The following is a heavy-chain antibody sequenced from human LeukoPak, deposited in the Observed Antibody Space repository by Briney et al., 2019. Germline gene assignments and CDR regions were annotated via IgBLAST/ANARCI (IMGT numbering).Heavy chain of an antibody. Sequence: SETLSLTCSVSGGSISSSSYYWGWIRQPPGKGLEWIGSIYHSGGTYYNPSLKSRVTMSVDTSKNQFSVKLNSVTAADTAVYYCARTNWGSDFDYWGQGTLVTVSS. CDR3: ARTNWGSDFDY. CDR2: IYHSGGT. J-gene: IGHJ4*02. CDR1: GGSISSSSYY. D-gene: IGHD7-27*01. V-gene: IGHV4-39*07.